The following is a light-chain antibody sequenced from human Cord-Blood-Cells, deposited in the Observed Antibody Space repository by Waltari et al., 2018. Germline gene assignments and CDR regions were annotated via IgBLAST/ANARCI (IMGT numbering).Light chain of an antibody. CDR3: PQYGSSPPYT. V-gene: IGKV3-20*01. J-gene: IGKJ2*01. CDR1: QSVSSSY. Sequence: LGQSPPTLSLSAAERPAVSCRASQSVSSSYLAWYQQKPGQAPRLLIYGASSRATGIPDRFSGSGSGTDFTLTISRLEPEDFAVYYCPQYGSSPPYTFGQGTKLEI. CDR2: GAS.